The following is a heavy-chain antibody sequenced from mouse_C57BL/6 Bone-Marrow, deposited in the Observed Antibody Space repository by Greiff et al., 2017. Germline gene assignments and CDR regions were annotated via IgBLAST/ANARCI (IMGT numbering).Heavy chain of an antibody. Sequence: LVESGAELAKPGASVKLSCKASGYTFTSYWMHWVKQRPGQGLEWIGNINPSSGYTKYNQKFKDKATLTADNSSSTAYMQLSSLAYEDSAVYYCASTYYWFAYWGQGTLVTVSA. CDR2: INPSSGYT. CDR1: GYTFTSYW. CDR3: ASTYYWFAY. J-gene: IGHJ3*01. V-gene: IGHV1-7*01. D-gene: IGHD2-10*01.